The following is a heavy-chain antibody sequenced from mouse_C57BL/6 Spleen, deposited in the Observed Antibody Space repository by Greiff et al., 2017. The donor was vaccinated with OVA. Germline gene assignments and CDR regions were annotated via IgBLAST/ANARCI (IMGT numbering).Heavy chain of an antibody. CDR3: VREGNVYVSSYGGGYFDV. CDR2: IRSKSNNYAT. Sequence: EVQLVESGGGLVQPKGSLKLSCAASGFSFNTYAMNWVRQAPGKGLEWVARIRSKSNNYATYYADSVKDRFTISRDDSESMLYLQMHNLKTEDTAMYYCVREGNVYVSSYGGGYFDVWGTGTTVTVS. J-gene: IGHJ1*03. CDR1: GFSFNTYA. V-gene: IGHV10-1*01. D-gene: IGHD1-1*01.